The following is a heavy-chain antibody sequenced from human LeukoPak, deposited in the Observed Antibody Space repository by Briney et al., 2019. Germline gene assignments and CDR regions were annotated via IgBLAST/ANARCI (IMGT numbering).Heavy chain of an antibody. J-gene: IGHJ3*02. Sequence: SETLSLTCTVSGGSISGGGYYWSWIRQHPGKGLEWIGYIYYSGSSYYNPSLRSRVTISVDTSKNQFSLKLSSVTAADTAVYYCARGYGDNSGAFDIWGQGTMVTVSS. V-gene: IGHV4-31*03. CDR1: GGSISGGGYY. CDR3: ARGYGDNSGAFDI. CDR2: IYYSGSS. D-gene: IGHD4-23*01.